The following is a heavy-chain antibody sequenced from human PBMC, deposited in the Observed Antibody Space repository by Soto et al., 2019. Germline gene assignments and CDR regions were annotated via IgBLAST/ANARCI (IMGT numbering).Heavy chain of an antibody. CDR2: IWYHGSNK. CDR3: ARDRDPGQWLTTNYFDY. J-gene: IGHJ4*02. D-gene: IGHD6-19*01. Sequence: QVQLVESGGGVVQPGGSLRLSCAASGFPFSNYGMHWVRQAPGKGLEWVAVIWYHGSNKYYADSVKGRFTISRDNSKNTLYLQMNSLTPEDTAVYYCARDRDPGQWLTTNYFDYWGQGTLVTVSS. V-gene: IGHV3-33*01. CDR1: GFPFSNYG.